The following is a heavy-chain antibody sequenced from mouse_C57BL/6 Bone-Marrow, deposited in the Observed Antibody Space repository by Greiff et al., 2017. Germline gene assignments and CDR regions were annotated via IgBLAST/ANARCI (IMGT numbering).Heavy chain of an antibody. V-gene: IGHV5-9-1*02. D-gene: IGHD2-13*01. J-gene: IGHJ3*01. CDR3: TLCSDYLAWFDY. Sequence: DVMLVESGEGLVKPGGSLKLSCAASGFTFSSYAMSWVRQTPEKRLEWVAYISSGGDYIYYADTVKGRFTISRDNARNTLYLQMSSLKSEDTAMYYYTLCSDYLAWFDYWGQGTLVTVSA. CDR1: GFTFSSYA. CDR2: ISSGGDYI.